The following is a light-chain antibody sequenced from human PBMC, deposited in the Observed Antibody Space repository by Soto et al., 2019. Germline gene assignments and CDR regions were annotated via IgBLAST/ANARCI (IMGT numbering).Light chain of an antibody. V-gene: IGKV1-39*01. CDR3: QQSYSTPWT. CDR1: QSISSY. Sequence: IRMTQSPSSLSASTGDRVTITCLASQSISSYLNWYQQKPGKAPKPLIYAASSLQSGVPSRFSGSGSGTDFTLTISSLQPEDFATYYCQQSYSTPWTFGQGTKVDIK. J-gene: IGKJ1*01. CDR2: AAS.